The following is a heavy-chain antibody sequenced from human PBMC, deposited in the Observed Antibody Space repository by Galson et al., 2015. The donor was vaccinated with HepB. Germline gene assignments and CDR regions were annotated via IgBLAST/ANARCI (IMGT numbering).Heavy chain of an antibody. CDR3: AREPQHYDSSGYYYGSFDY. D-gene: IGHD3-22*01. Sequence: SLRLSCAASGFTFSSYSMNWVRQAPGKGLEWVSYISSSSSTIYYADSVKGRFTISRDNAKNSLYLQMNSLRDEDTAVYYCAREPQHYDSSGYYYGSFDYWGQGTLVTVSS. CDR2: ISSSSSTI. J-gene: IGHJ4*02. CDR1: GFTFSSYS. V-gene: IGHV3-48*02.